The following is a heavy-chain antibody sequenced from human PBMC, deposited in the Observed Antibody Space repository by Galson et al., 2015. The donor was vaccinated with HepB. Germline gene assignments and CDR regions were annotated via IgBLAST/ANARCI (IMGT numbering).Heavy chain of an antibody. D-gene: IGHD3-9*01. CDR3: ARGAYYDILTGYFAYYFDY. CDR1: GGTFSSYA. Sequence: SVKVSCKASGGTFSSYAISWVRQAPGQGLEWMGGIIPIFGTANYAQKFQGRVTITADESTSTAYMELSSLRSEDTAVYYCARGAYYDILTGYFAYYFDYWGQGTLVTVSS. J-gene: IGHJ4*02. CDR2: IIPIFGTA. V-gene: IGHV1-69*13.